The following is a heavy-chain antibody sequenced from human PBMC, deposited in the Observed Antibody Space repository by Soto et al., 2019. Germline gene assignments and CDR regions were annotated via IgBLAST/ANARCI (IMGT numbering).Heavy chain of an antibody. CDR3: ARDSTATGLFDY. CDR1: GFTFGGYH. D-gene: IGHD6-13*01. Sequence: GGSLRLSCAASGFTFGGYHMHWVRQAPGKGLEWVAFIWYDGTVKNYADSVEGRFTISRDNSKNTLYLQMDSLRAEDTAVYYCARDSTATGLFDYWGPGVLVTVSS. CDR2: IWYDGTVK. J-gene: IGHJ4*02. V-gene: IGHV3-33*01.